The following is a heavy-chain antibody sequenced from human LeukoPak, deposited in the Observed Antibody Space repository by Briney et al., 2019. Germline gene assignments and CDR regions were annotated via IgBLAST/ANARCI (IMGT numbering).Heavy chain of an antibody. CDR1: GGSISSSSYY. Sequence: PSETLSLTCTVSGGSISSSSYYWGWIRQPPGKGLEWIGSIYYSGSTYYNPSLKSRVTISVDTSKNQFSLKLSSVTAADTAVYYCARHAFGGAVAGTGNWFDPWGQGTLVTVSS. V-gene: IGHV4-39*01. CDR2: IYYSGST. CDR3: ARHAFGGAVAGTGNWFDP. D-gene: IGHD6-19*01. J-gene: IGHJ5*02.